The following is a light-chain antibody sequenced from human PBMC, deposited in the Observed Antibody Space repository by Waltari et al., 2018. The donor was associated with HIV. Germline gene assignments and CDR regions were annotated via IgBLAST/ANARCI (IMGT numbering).Light chain of an antibody. Sequence: QSVLTQPPSVSGAPGQRVTISCTGSSSNIGTHYDVQWYQQLPGTAPKLLIYDNSHRPSGVPDRFSAYKSGTSASLAITGLQAEDEADYYCSSYSTAANVVFGGGTKLTVL. V-gene: IGLV1-40*01. J-gene: IGLJ2*01. CDR1: SSNIGTHYD. CDR3: SSYSTAANVV. CDR2: DNS.